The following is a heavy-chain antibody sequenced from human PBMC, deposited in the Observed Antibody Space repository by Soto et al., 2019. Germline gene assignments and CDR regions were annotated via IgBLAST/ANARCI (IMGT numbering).Heavy chain of an antibody. CDR2: IYYSGST. Sequence: PSETLSLTCTVSGGYISSYYLSWIRQPPGKGLEWIGYIYYSGSTNYNPSLKSRVTISVDTSKNQFSLKLSSVTAADTAVYYCARVGYGDYVFDYWGQGTLVTVSS. CDR3: ARVGYGDYVFDY. D-gene: IGHD4-17*01. V-gene: IGHV4-59*12. J-gene: IGHJ4*02. CDR1: GGYISSYY.